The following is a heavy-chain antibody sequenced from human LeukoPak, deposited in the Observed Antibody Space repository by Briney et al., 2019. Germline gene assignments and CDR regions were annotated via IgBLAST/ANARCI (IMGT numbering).Heavy chain of an antibody. CDR2: IRYDGSNK. V-gene: IGHV3-30*02. D-gene: IGHD3-10*01. Sequence: GGSLRLSCAASGFIFSSYGAHWVRQAPGKGLEWVAFIRYDGSNKYYADSVKGRFTISRDNSKNTLYLQMNSLRAEDTAVYYCAKDGGSGNYAKYYFDYWGQGTLVTVSS. J-gene: IGHJ4*02. CDR3: AKDGGSGNYAKYYFDY. CDR1: GFIFSSYG.